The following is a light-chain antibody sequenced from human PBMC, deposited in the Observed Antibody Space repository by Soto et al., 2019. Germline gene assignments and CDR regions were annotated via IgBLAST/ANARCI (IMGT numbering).Light chain of an antibody. V-gene: IGKV3-20*01. CDR1: QSVTSPF. J-gene: IGKJ1*01. Sequence: EIVLTQSPDTLSLSPGERATLSCRASQSVTSPFLAWYQQKAGQPPRLLIYSTSGRATGIPDRFSGSGSGTDFTLTISSXQPEDSGVYYCQQYGSSPRTFGQGTKVDIK. CDR3: QQYGSSPRT. CDR2: STS.